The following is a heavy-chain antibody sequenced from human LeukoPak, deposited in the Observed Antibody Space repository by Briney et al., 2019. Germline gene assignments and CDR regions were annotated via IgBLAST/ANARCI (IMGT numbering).Heavy chain of an antibody. J-gene: IGHJ3*02. V-gene: IGHV3-74*01. CDR2: INSGGSST. CDR3: ARVPFTTSYYWNDAFDI. CDR1: GFNFSSYW. Sequence: GGSLRLSCAASGFNFSSYWMHWVRQAPGKELVWVSRINSGGSSTSYADSVKGRFTISRDNAKNTLYLQKNSLRAEDTAVYYCARVPFTTSYYWNDAFDIWGQGTMVTVSS. D-gene: IGHD1-1*01.